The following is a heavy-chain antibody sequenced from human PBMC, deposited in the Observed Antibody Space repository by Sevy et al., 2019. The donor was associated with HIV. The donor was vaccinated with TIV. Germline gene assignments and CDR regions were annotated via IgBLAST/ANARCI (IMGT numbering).Heavy chain of an antibody. J-gene: IGHJ4*02. Sequence: GSLRLSCAASGFTFSANWMNWVRQAPGKGLEWVANIKADGSDKHYVDSVEGRFTISRDNAKNLLFLQMNSLRVEDTAVYYCAHESFGRFESRGQGTLVTVSS. V-gene: IGHV3-7*01. D-gene: IGHD3-16*01. CDR2: IKADGSDK. CDR3: AHESFGRFES. CDR1: GFTFSANW.